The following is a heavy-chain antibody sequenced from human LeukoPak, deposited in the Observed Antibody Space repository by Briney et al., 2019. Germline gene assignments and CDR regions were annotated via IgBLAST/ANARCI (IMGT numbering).Heavy chain of an antibody. Sequence: GGSLRLSCAASGFTFSSYGMHWVRQAPGKGLEWVAVISYDGSNKYYADSVKGRFTTSRDNSKNTLYLQMNSLRAEDTAVYYCAKGYCSSTSCYKSYFDYWGQGTLVTVSS. CDR1: GFTFSSYG. D-gene: IGHD2-2*02. CDR2: ISYDGSNK. CDR3: AKGYCSSTSCYKSYFDY. J-gene: IGHJ4*02. V-gene: IGHV3-30*18.